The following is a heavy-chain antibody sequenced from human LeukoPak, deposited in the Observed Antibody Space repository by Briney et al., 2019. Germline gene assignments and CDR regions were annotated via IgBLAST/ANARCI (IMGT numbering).Heavy chain of an antibody. CDR1: RFTFSSYS. J-gene: IGHJ4*02. CDR3: AASKVVTLFDY. CDR2: ISSSGSYI. D-gene: IGHD3-22*01. V-gene: IGHV3-21*01. Sequence: GGSLRLSCAASRFTFSSYSMNWVRQAPGKGLEWVSSISSSGSYIYYADSVKGRFTISRDNVKNSLYLQMNSLRAEDTAVYYCAASKVVTLFDYWGQGTLVTVSS.